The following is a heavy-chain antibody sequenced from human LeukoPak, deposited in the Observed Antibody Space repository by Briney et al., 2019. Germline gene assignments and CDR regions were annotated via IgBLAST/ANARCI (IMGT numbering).Heavy chain of an antibody. CDR1: GGTFSSYA. CDR2: IIPIFGTA. J-gene: IGHJ4*02. D-gene: IGHD4-17*01. Sequence: SVKVSCKASGGTFSSYAISWVRQAPGQGLEWMGGIIPIFGTANYAQKFQGRVTITADESTSTAYMELSSLRSEDTAVYYCARGGSADYGDYGLFDYWGQGTLVTVSS. CDR3: ARGGSADYGDYGLFDY. V-gene: IGHV1-69*13.